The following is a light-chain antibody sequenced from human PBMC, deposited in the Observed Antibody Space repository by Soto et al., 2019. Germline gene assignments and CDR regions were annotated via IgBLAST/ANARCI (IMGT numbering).Light chain of an antibody. CDR1: QSVGSSY. CDR3: QQYGSSGT. J-gene: IGKJ1*01. Sequence: KKTPGTLSWAAEERGTRSSRASQSVGSSYLAWYQQKPGQAPRLLIYGASNRATGIPDRFIGSGSGTDFTLSISRLEPEDFAVYYCQQYGSSGTFGQGTQVDIK. V-gene: IGKV3-20*01. CDR2: GAS.